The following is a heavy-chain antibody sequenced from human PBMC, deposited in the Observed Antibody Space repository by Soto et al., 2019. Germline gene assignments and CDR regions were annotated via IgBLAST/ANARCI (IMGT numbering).Heavy chain of an antibody. Sequence: QVQLVQSGAEVKKPGSSVKVSYKASGGTFSSYAISWVRQAPGQGLEWMGGIIPIFGTANYAQKFQGRVTITADESTSTAYMELSSLRSEDTAVYYCASNGRGYSGYDFWAQLGYWGQGTLVTVSS. D-gene: IGHD5-12*01. V-gene: IGHV1-69*12. CDR2: IIPIFGTA. J-gene: IGHJ4*02. CDR1: GGTFSSYA. CDR3: ASNGRGYSGYDFWAQLGY.